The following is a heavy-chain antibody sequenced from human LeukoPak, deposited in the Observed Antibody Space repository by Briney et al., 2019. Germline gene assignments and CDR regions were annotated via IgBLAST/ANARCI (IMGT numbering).Heavy chain of an antibody. V-gene: IGHV4-31*03. CDR3: ARGPGTTGTTRFDY. D-gene: IGHD1-1*01. CDR1: GGSISSGGYY. J-gene: IGHJ4*02. Sequence: PSETLSLTCTVSGGSISSGGYYWSWIRQHPGKGLEWIGYIYYSGSTYYNPSLKSRVTISVDTSKNQFSLKLSSVTAADTAVYYCARGPGTTGTTRFDYWGQGTLVTVSS. CDR2: IYYSGST.